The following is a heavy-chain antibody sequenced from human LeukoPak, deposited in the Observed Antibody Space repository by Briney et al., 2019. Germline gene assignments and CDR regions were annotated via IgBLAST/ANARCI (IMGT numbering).Heavy chain of an antibody. CDR2: IFYSGRT. Sequence: KPSETLSLTCTVSGDSIGGSVDYWVWIRQPPGKGLEWIGSIFYSGRTYYNPSLKSRVTISVDTSKNQFSLKLTSVTAADTALYYCARQAGSGGCPDYWGQGTLVTVSS. J-gene: IGHJ4*02. V-gene: IGHV4-39*01. D-gene: IGHD3-10*01. CDR1: GDSIGGSVDY. CDR3: ARQAGSGGCPDY.